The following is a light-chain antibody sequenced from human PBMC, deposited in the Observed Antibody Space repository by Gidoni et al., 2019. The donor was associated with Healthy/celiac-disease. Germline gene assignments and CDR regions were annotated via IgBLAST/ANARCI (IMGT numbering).Light chain of an antibody. CDR2: DAS. J-gene: IGKJ4*01. CDR1: QSVSSY. CDR3: QQRSNWPRT. Sequence: EIVLTQSPATLSLSPGERATLSCRASQSVSSYLAWYQQKPGQAPRLLIYDASNRATGIPARFSGSGSGTDFTLTISSLETEDFAVYYCQQRSNWPRTFGGGTKVEI. V-gene: IGKV3-11*01.